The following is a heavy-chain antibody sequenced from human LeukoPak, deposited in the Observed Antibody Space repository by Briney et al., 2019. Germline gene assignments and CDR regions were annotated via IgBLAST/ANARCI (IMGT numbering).Heavy chain of an antibody. V-gene: IGHV3-23*01. Sequence: GGSLRLSCAASGFSFNNYAMSWVRQAPARGPEWVSSLRGGGETFYADSVKGRFTLSRDDSRNTVYLQLNNLRVEDTAIYYCAKASLVSNADAVWWGQGTQVTVSS. CDR1: GFSFNNYA. D-gene: IGHD1-1*01. CDR3: AKASLVSNADAVW. J-gene: IGHJ4*02. CDR2: LRGGGET.